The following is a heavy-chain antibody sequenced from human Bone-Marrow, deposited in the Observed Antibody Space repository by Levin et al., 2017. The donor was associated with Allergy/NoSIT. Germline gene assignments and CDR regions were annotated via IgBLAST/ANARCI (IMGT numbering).Heavy chain of an antibody. CDR1: GYTLSDYY. Sequence: ASVKVSCKASGYTLSDYYMHWVRQAPGQGLEWMGWINPNTGDTNFAQKFQGRVTMTRDTSVNTASLELSRLKSDDTAMFYCARGSPSDFWSGYQFYFDSWGQGTLVTVSS. CDR2: INPNTGDT. V-gene: IGHV1-2*02. D-gene: IGHD3-3*01. CDR3: ARGSPSDFWSGYQFYFDS. J-gene: IGHJ4*02.